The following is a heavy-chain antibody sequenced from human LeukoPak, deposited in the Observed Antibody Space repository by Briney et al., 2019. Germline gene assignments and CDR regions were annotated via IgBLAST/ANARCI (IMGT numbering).Heavy chain of an antibody. D-gene: IGHD3-22*01. CDR1: GYTFTSYY. V-gene: IGHV1-46*01. CDR2: INPSGGST. CDR3: AREVVHYYDSSGGSDY. Sequence: ASVKVSCKASGYTFTSYYMHWVRQAPGQGLEWMGRINPSGGSTSYAQKFQGRVTMTRDTSTSTVYMELSSLRSEDTAVYYCAREVVHYYDSSGGSDYWGQGTLVTVSS. J-gene: IGHJ4*02.